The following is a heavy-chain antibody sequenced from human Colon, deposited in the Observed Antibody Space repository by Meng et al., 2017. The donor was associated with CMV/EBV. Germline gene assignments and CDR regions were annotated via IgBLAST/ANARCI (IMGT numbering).Heavy chain of an antibody. J-gene: IGHJ5*02. D-gene: IGHD1-26*01. CDR2: TYYRSPWHN. V-gene: IGHV6-1*01. Sequence: HVHVQHTCSRLLHPSQPPSLPYAISGYSVANPGAAWTGVRHSPSSVLEWLGRTYYRSPWHNNYAESVRSRITINPDTSKNQFSLQLKSVTPEDTAVYYCARDPEYSYSILDTWGQGTLVTVSS. CDR1: GYSVANPGAA. CDR3: ARDPEYSYSILDT.